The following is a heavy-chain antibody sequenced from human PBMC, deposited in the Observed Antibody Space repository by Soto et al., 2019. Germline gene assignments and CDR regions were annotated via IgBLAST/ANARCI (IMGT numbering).Heavy chain of an antibody. J-gene: IGHJ1*01. CDR2: ISGSGGST. V-gene: IGHV3-23*01. Sequence: GSLRLSCAASGFTFSSYAMSWVRQAPGKGLEWVSAISGSGGSTYYADSVKGRFTISRDNSKNTLYLQMNSLRAEDTAVYYCAKDLSIAVAGTGYFQHWGQGTLVTVSS. D-gene: IGHD6-19*01. CDR3: AKDLSIAVAGTGYFQH. CDR1: GFTFSSYA.